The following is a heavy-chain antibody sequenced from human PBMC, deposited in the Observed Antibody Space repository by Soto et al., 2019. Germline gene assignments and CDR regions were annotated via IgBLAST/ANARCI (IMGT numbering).Heavy chain of an antibody. D-gene: IGHD3-10*01. Sequence: ASVKVSCKASGYTFTSYYMHWVRQAPGQGLEWMGIINPSGGSTSYAQKFQGRVTMTRDTSTSTVYMELSSLRSEDTAVYYCARGVLLWFGELFHISPWGQGTLVTVSS. J-gene: IGHJ5*02. CDR2: INPSGGST. CDR1: GYTFTSYY. CDR3: ARGVLLWFGELFHISP. V-gene: IGHV1-46*03.